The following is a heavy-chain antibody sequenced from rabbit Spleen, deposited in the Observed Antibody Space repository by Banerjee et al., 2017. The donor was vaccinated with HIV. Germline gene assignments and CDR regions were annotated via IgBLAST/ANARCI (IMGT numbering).Heavy chain of an antibody. CDR1: GFSFSDRDV. CDR2: INTATGKD. J-gene: IGHJ4*01. V-gene: IGHV1S40*01. D-gene: IGHD4-1*01. CDR3: ARDLAGAIGWNFYL. Sequence: QSLEESGGDLVKPGASLTLTCTASGFSFSDRDVMCWVRQAPGKGLEWIACINTATGKDVYANWVNGRFTISRTSSTTVTLQMTSLAAADTATYFCARDLAGAIGWNFYLWGPGTLVTVS.